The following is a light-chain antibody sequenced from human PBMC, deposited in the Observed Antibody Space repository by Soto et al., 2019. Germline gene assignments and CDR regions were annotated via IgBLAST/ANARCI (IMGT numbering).Light chain of an antibody. CDR3: QQYGSSIFT. Sequence: EIVLTQSPGTLSLSPGERATLSCRASQSVSSSYLAWYQQKPGQAPRLLIYGASSRATGIPDRFSGSGSGTDITLTIGRLEPEDFAVYSCQQYGSSIFTFGPGTKVDIK. J-gene: IGKJ3*01. V-gene: IGKV3-20*01. CDR1: QSVSSSY. CDR2: GAS.